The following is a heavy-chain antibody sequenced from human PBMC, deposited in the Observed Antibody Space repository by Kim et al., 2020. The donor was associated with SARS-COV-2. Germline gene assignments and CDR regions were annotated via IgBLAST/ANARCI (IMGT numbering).Heavy chain of an antibody. CDR2: ISYDGSNK. J-gene: IGHJ6*03. CDR1: GFTFSSYG. D-gene: IGHD6-19*01. Sequence: GGSLRLSCAASGFTFSSYGMHWVRQAPGKGLEWVAVISYDGSNKYYADSVKGRVTISRDNSKNTMYLQMNSLRAEDTAVYYCAKDPWEYSSGASYYYYYTDVWGKGTTVTVSS. CDR3: AKDPWEYSSGASYYYYYTDV. V-gene: IGHV3-30*18.